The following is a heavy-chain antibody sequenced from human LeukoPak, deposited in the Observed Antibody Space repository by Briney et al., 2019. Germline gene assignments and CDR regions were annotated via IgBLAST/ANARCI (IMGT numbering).Heavy chain of an antibody. V-gene: IGHV3-23*01. CDR1: GFTFSSHA. D-gene: IGHD6-13*01. J-gene: IGHJ4*02. Sequence: GGSLRLSCAASGFTFSSHAMSWVRQAPGKGLEWVSAISGSGGSTYDADSVKGRFTISRDNSKNTLYLQMNSLRAEDTAVYYCAKSWSSSWYYFDYWGQGTLVTVSS. CDR3: AKSWSSSWYYFDY. CDR2: ISGSGGST.